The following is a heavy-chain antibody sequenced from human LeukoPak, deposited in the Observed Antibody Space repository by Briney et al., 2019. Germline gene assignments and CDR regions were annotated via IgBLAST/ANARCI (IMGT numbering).Heavy chain of an antibody. D-gene: IGHD1-1*01. J-gene: IGHJ3*02. CDR1: GFTFSSYG. CDR3: AKESSPERHNAFDI. CDR2: IRYDGSNK. V-gene: IGHV3-30*02. Sequence: GGSLRLSCAASGFTFSSYGMHWVRQAPGKGLEWVAFIRYDGSNKYYADSVKGRFTISRDNSKNTLYLQMNSLRAEDTAVYYCAKESSPERHNAFDIWGQGTMVTVSS.